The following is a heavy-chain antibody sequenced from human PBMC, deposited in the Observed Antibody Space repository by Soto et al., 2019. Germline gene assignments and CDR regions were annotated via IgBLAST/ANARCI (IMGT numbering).Heavy chain of an antibody. D-gene: IGHD4-17*01. CDR2: INSDGSYA. Sequence: GGSLRLSCAASGFNFSVYWMHWVRQAPGKGLVWVSRINSDGSYASSADSVKGRLTISRDNAKNTLYLQLNSLRAEDTAVYYCARGGAYGYYRSDYWGQGTLVTVSS. J-gene: IGHJ4*02. CDR3: ARGGAYGYYRSDY. CDR1: GFNFSVYW. V-gene: IGHV3-74*01.